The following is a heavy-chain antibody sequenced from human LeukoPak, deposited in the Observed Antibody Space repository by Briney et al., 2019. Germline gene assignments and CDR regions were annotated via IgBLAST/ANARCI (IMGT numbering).Heavy chain of an antibody. CDR1: GFTFSSYW. D-gene: IGHD3-22*01. J-gene: IGHJ4*02. Sequence: GGSLRLSCAASGFTFSSYWMSWVRQAPGKGLEWVANIKQDGSEKYYVDSVKGRFTISRDNAKNSLYLQMNSLRAEDTAVYYCARDRALYDRRACYYTEDDYWGQGTLVTVSS. V-gene: IGHV3-7*01. CDR3: ARDRALYDRRACYYTEDDY. CDR2: IKQDGSEK.